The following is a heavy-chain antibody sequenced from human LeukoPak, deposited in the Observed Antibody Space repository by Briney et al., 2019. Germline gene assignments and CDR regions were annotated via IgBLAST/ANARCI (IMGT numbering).Heavy chain of an antibody. J-gene: IGHJ5*02. CDR2: ITPILGIA. D-gene: IGHD5-12*01. V-gene: IGHV1-69*04. CDR3: ARDLVVTNPLDP. Sequence: GASVKVSCTASGGTFSSYAISWVRQAPGQGLEWMGRITPILGIANYAQKFQGRVTITADKSTSTAYMELSSLRSEDTAVYYCARDLVVTNPLDPWGQGTLVTVSS. CDR1: GGTFSSYA.